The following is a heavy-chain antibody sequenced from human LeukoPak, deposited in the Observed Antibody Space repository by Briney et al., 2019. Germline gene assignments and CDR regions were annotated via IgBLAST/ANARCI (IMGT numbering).Heavy chain of an antibody. Sequence: TGGSLRLSCAASGFTFSSYAMSWVRQAPGKGLDWVAIIWYDGSNKYYADSVKGRFIISKDNSKNTLYLQMNSLRAEDTAVYYCATHHSTKGFDYWGQGTLVTVSS. CDR3: ATHHSTKGFDY. CDR2: IWYDGSNK. D-gene: IGHD2-15*01. CDR1: GFTFSSYA. V-gene: IGHV3-33*08. J-gene: IGHJ4*02.